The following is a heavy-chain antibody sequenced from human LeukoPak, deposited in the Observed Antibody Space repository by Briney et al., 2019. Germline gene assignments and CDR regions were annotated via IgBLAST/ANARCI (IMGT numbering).Heavy chain of an antibody. CDR2: ISSSSSYI. J-gene: IGHJ4*02. V-gene: IGHV3-21*01. D-gene: IGHD1-26*01. CDR3: AREVEVGATFSSGY. Sequence: GGSLRLSCAASGFTFSSYSMNWVRQAPGKGLEWVSSISSSSSYIYYADSVKGRFTISRDNAKNSLYLQMNSLRAEDTAVYYCAREVEVGATFSSGYWGQGTLVTVSP. CDR1: GFTFSSYS.